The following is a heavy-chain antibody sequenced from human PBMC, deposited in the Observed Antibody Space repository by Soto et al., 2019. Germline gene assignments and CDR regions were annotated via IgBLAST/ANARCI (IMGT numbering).Heavy chain of an antibody. CDR1: GGTISSYY. CDR3: ARNPKDFWNGYYFDS. Sequence: SETLSLTASVSGGTISSYYWNWIRQSPGKGLEWIGYIHYSGSTSYNRSLESRVTISLNPSKTQFSLKLSSVTAADTAFYYCARNPKDFWNGYYFDSWGQGTLVTVSS. J-gene: IGHJ4*02. D-gene: IGHD3-3*01. CDR2: IHYSGST. V-gene: IGHV4-59*01.